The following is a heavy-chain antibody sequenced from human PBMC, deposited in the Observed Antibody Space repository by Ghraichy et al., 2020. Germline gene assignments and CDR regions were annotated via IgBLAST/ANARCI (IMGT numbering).Heavy chain of an antibody. CDR3: ARDESSGWCEGYFDN. V-gene: IGHV2-70*11. CDR2: IDWDDDK. J-gene: IGHJ4*02. D-gene: IGHD6-19*01. Sequence: SGPTLVKPTQTLKLTCTFSGFSLTTSGMCVYWIRQPPGKALEWLARIDWDDDKYYSTSLETRLTISKDTSKNQVVLTMTNMDPVDTATYFCARDESSGWCEGYFDNWGPGILVTVSS. CDR1: GFSLTTSGMC.